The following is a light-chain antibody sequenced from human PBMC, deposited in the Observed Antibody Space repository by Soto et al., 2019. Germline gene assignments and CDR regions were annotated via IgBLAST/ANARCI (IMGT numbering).Light chain of an antibody. V-gene: IGKV1-5*01. CDR2: DAS. Sequence: DIQMTQSPSTLSASVGDRVTITCRASQSISSWLAWYQQKPGKAPKLLIYDASRMESGVPSRFSGREPDTESTLTIKTLQPDDCATYHCQQDNRYSLTFGGGTKVEIK. J-gene: IGKJ4*01. CDR3: QQDNRYSLT. CDR1: QSISSW.